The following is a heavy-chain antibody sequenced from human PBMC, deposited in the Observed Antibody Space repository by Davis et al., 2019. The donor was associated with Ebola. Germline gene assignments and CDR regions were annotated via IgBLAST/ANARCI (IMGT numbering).Heavy chain of an antibody. D-gene: IGHD1-26*01. Sequence: GESLKISCVASGFTFSRYAMHWVRQAPGKGLEYVSAIRSDGGSTYYVDSVKGRFTVSRDNSKNTVHLEMNGLRPEDTAQYYCARSTWMGATPLDYWGQGTLLTVSS. CDR1: GFTFSRYA. CDR3: ARSTWMGATPLDY. CDR2: IRSDGGST. V-gene: IGHV3-64*02. J-gene: IGHJ4*02.